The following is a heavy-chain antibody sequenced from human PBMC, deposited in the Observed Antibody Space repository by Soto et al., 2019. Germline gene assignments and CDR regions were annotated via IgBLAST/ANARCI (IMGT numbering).Heavy chain of an antibody. CDR1: GYSFTSYW. D-gene: IGHD2-2*02. Sequence: GESLKISCKVSGYSFTSYWIGWVRQMPGKGLEWMGIIYPADSDTRYSPSFQGQVTISADKSISTAYLQWSSLKASDTAMYYCARRLADCSSTSCYTPDYYYYGMDVWGQGTTVTVSS. CDR3: ARRLADCSSTSCYTPDYYYYGMDV. V-gene: IGHV5-51*01. CDR2: IYPADSDT. J-gene: IGHJ6*02.